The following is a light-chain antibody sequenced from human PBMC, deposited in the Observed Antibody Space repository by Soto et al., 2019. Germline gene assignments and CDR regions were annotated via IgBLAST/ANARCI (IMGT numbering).Light chain of an antibody. CDR3: QAWDSSTVV. CDR2: QDS. V-gene: IGLV3-1*01. Sequence: ELTQPPSVSVSPGQTASITCSGDKLGDKYACWYQQKPGQSPVLVIYQDSKRPSGIPERFSGSNSGNTATLTISGTQAMDEADYYCQAWDSSTVVFGGGTKLIVL. CDR1: KLGDKY. J-gene: IGLJ2*01.